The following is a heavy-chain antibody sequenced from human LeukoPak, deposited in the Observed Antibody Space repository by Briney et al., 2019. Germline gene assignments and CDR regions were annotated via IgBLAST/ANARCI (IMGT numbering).Heavy chain of an antibody. D-gene: IGHD3-10*01. CDR1: GGSISSYY. V-gene: IGHV4-59*08. CDR3: ARHRGSGSGRFPFDY. CDR2: IYYSGST. J-gene: IGHJ4*02. Sequence: KPSETLSLTCTVSGGSISSYYWSWVRQPPGKGLEGIGYIYYSGSTNYNPSLKSRVTISVDTSKNQFSRKLSSVTAADTAVYYCARHRGSGSGRFPFDYWGQGTLVTVSS.